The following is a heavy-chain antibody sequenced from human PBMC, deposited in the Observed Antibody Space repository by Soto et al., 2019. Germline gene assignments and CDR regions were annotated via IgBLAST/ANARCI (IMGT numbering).Heavy chain of an antibody. CDR3: ARRGSGWTYNGFDP. Sequence: QVQLVQSGAEVKKPGASVKVSCKASGYTFTSYDINWVRQATGQGIEWMGWMNPNSGNTGYAQKFQGRVNMTRNTSIITAYMELSSLRSEDTAVYYWARRGSGWTYNGFDPWGQGTLVTVSS. CDR1: GYTFTSYD. J-gene: IGHJ5*02. V-gene: IGHV1-8*01. D-gene: IGHD6-19*01. CDR2: MNPNSGNT.